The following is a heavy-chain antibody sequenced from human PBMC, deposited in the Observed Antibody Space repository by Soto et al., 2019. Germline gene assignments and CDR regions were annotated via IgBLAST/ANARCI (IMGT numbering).Heavy chain of an antibody. J-gene: IGHJ4*02. CDR2: ISYDGSNK. D-gene: IGHD5-18*01. Sequence: GGSLRLSCAASGFTFNTYWMNWVRQAPGKGLEWVAVISYDGSNKYYADSVKGRFTISRDNSKNTLYLQMNSLRAEDTAVYYCAKLSGYSYGSPFDYWGQGTLVTVSS. V-gene: IGHV3-30*18. CDR3: AKLSGYSYGSPFDY. CDR1: GFTFNTYW.